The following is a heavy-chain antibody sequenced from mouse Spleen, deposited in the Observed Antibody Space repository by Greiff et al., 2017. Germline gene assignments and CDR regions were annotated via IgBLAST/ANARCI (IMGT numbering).Heavy chain of an antibody. CDR2: IDPSDSYT. J-gene: IGHJ2*01. CDR1: GYTFTSYW. CDR3: ALTGTSFDY. D-gene: IGHD4-1*01. Sequence: QVQLQQPGAELVKPGASVKLSCKASGYTFTSYWMQWVKQRPGQGLEWIGEIDPSDSYTNYNQKFKGKATLTVDTSSSTAYMQLSSLTSEDSAVYYCALTGTSFDYWGQGTTLTVSS. V-gene: IGHV1-50*01.